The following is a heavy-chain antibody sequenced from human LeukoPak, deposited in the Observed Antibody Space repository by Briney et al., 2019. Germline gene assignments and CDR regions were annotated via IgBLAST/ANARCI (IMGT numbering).Heavy chain of an antibody. D-gene: IGHD5-12*01. J-gene: IGHJ6*03. CDR1: GFIFRTYG. CDR3: AKDHSPVVEIFYHMDV. V-gene: IGHV3-30*02. Sequence: QPGGSLRLSCVASGFIFRTYGMHWVRQAPGKGPEGVAYIRFEGSNKYYEDSVKGRFSISRDNAKNTLYLQMNSLRPEDTAVYFCAKDHSPVVEIFYHMDVWGQGTTVTVS. CDR2: IRFEGSNK.